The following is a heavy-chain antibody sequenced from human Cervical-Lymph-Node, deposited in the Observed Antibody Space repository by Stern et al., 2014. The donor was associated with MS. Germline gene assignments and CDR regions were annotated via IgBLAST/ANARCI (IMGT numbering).Heavy chain of an antibody. CDR3: ARAPRGISGSD. J-gene: IGHJ4*02. Sequence: EVQLVQSGGGLVQPGGSLRLSCVASGFTFSTYWMSWVRQAPGKGLEWVANIAQDGGEKYYVDFVKGRFTISRDNTKNSLNLQMDSLRAEDTAVYYCARAPRGISGSDWGQGTLVTVSS. D-gene: IGHD1-1*01. CDR2: IAQDGGEK. CDR1: GFTFSTYW. V-gene: IGHV3-7*01.